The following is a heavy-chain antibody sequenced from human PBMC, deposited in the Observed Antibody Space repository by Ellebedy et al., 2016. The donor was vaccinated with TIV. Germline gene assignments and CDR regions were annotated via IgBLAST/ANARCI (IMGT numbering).Heavy chain of an antibody. J-gene: IGHJ6*02. CDR3: ATRSVDIVATSTLSYYYYGMDV. CDR2: IIPIFGTA. V-gene: IGHV1-69*13. Sequence: SVKVSXKASGGTFSSYAISWVRQAPGQGLEWMGGIIPIFGTANYAQKFQGRVTITADESTSTAYMELSSLRSEDTAVYYCATRSVDIVATSTLSYYYYGMDVWGQGTTVTVSS. CDR1: GGTFSSYA. D-gene: IGHD5-12*01.